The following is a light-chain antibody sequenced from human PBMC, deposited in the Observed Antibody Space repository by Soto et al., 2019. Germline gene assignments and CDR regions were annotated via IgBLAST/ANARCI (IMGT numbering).Light chain of an antibody. Sequence: EIVLTHFPGTLSLSPGEIATLSCKATQSISSSYLAWYQQKPGQAPRLLIYGASSRATGIPDRFSGSGSGTDFTLTIDRLEPEDFAVYYCQQYGSSAWTFGQGTKVDIK. CDR1: QSISSSY. CDR2: GAS. CDR3: QQYGSSAWT. V-gene: IGKV3-20*01. J-gene: IGKJ1*01.